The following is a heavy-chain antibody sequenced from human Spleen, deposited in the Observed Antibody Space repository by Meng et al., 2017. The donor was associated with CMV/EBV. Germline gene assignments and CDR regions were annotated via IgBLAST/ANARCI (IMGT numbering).Heavy chain of an antibody. CDR2: IIPIFGTT. D-gene: IGHD2-2*01. CDR1: GGTFSSYA. J-gene: IGHJ6*02. V-gene: IGHV1-69*05. Sequence: SVKVSCKASGGTFSSYAITWVRQAPGQGLEWMGGIIPIFGTTNYAQKFQGRVTMTTDTSTSTAYMELRSLRSDDTAVYYCARDPHIVVVPAAYYYYYGMDVWGQGTTVTVSS. CDR3: ARDPHIVVVPAAYYYYYGMDV.